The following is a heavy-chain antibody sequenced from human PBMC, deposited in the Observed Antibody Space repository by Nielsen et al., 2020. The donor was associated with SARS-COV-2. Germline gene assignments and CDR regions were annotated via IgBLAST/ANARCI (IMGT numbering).Heavy chain of an antibody. CDR2: ISSSSSYI. CDR3: ARGDYYDSSGYFDY. V-gene: IGHV3-21*01. D-gene: IGHD3-22*01. J-gene: IGHJ4*02. CDR1: GFTFSSYS. Sequence: GESLRLSCPASGFTFSSYSMNWVRQAPGKGLEWVSSISSSSSYIYYADSVKGRFTISRDNAKNSLYLQMNSLRAEDTAVYYCARGDYYDSSGYFDYWGQGTLVTVSS.